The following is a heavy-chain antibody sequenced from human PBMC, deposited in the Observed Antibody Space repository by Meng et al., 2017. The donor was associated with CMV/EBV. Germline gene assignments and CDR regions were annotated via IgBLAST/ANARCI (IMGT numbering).Heavy chain of an antibody. CDR3: AREIVVVPAAIDNWFDP. CDR1: CGSISSYY. CDR2: IYTSGST. J-gene: IGHJ5*02. V-gene: IGHV4-4*07. Sequence: HVPPQDPGTGLVKPSAPLSLTCTASCGSISSYYWSWIRQPAGKGLEWIGRIYTSGSTNYNPSLKSRVTMSVDTSKNQFSLKLSSVTAADTAVYYCAREIVVVPAAIDNWFDPWGQGTLVTVSS. D-gene: IGHD2-2*02.